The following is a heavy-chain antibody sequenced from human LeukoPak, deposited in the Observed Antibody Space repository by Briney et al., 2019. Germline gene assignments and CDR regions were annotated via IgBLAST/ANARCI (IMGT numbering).Heavy chain of an antibody. V-gene: IGHV1-69*06. CDR3: ARDLGYYYGSGSYSPVY. CDR1: GGTFSSYA. D-gene: IGHD3-10*01. J-gene: IGHJ4*02. Sequence: RASVKVSCKASGGTFSSYAISWVRQAPGQGLEWMGGIIPIFGTANYAQKFQGRVTITADKSTSTAYMELSSLRSEDTAVYYRARDLGYYYGSGSYSPVYWGQGTLVTVSS. CDR2: IIPIFGTA.